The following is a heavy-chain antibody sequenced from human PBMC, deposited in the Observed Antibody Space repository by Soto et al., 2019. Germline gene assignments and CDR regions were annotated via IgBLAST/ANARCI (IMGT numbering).Heavy chain of an antibody. CDR3: ARDKAYYDIFYGMDV. CDR1: GFTFSSYG. CDR2: IWYDGSNK. D-gene: IGHD3-9*01. V-gene: IGHV3-33*01. J-gene: IGHJ6*02. Sequence: PGGSLRLSCAASGFTFSSYGMHWVRQAPGKGLEWVAVIWYDGSNKYYADSVKGRFTISRDNSKNTLYLQMNSLRAEDTAVYYCARDKAYYDIFYGMDVWRQGTTAPASS.